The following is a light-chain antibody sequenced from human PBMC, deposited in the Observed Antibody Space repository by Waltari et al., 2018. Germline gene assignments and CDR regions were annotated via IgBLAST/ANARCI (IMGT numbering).Light chain of an antibody. CDR1: QTVSKNY. Sequence: ELVLTQSPGTLSLSPGERATLPCRASQTVSKNYLAWYQQKPGQAPRLLIDDASNRDTGIPDRFSGSGSGTDFTLTISRLEPEDFAVYYCQQCAISPLTFGGGTKVEI. CDR3: QQCAISPLT. J-gene: IGKJ4*01. CDR2: DAS. V-gene: IGKV3-20*01.